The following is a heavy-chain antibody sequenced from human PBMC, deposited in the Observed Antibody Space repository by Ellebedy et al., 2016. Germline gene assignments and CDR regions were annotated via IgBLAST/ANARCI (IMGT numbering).Heavy chain of an antibody. CDR3: AKGRPFYYDSSGLGGYFDY. D-gene: IGHD3-22*01. CDR1: GFPFRSYA. V-gene: IGHV3-23*01. Sequence: GGSLRLXXAASGFPFRSYAMNWVRQAPGKGLKWVSGISGSGDKTNSADSVKGRFTISRDKSKNTLYLQMNNLRAEDTAVYYCAKGRPFYYDSSGLGGYFDYWGQGTLVTVSS. CDR2: ISGSGDKT. J-gene: IGHJ4*02.